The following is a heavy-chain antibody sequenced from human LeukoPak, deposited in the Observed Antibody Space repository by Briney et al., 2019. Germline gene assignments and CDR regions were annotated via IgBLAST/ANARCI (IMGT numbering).Heavy chain of an antibody. D-gene: IGHD2-15*01. CDR1: RFTFSSYG. CDR2: ISYDGSNK. J-gene: IGHJ4*02. CDR3: AKGFVDY. Sequence: PGGSLRLSCAASRFTFSSYGMHWVRQAPGKGLEWVAVISYDGSNKYYADSVKGRFTISRDNSKNTLYLQMNSLRAEDTAVYYCAKGFVDYWGQGTLVTVSS. V-gene: IGHV3-30*18.